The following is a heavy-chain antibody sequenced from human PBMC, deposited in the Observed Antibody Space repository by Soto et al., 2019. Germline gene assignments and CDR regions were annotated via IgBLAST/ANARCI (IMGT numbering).Heavy chain of an antibody. CDR1: GFTFSSSW. V-gene: IGHV3-7*01. CDR3: ARIPGIAVAGPPYYYYYMDV. D-gene: IGHD6-19*01. Sequence: PGGSLRLSCAASGFTFSSSWMGWVRQAPGKGLEWVANIKQDGSEKYYVDSVKGRFTISRDNAKNSLYLQMNSLRAEDTAVYYCARIPGIAVAGPPYYYYYMDVWVKGTTVTVSS. CDR2: IKQDGSEK. J-gene: IGHJ6*03.